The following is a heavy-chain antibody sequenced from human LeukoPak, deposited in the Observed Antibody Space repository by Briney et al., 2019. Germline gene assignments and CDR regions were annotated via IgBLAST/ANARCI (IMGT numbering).Heavy chain of an antibody. CDR2: IYYSGST. Sequence: PSETLSLTCTVSGGSISSYYWSWIRQPPGKGLEWIGYIYYSGSTNYNPSLKSRVTISVDTSKNQFSLKLSSVTAADTAVYYCARHVENYDFWSGYYGNAFDIWGQGTMVTVSS. CDR3: ARHVENYDFWSGYYGNAFDI. V-gene: IGHV4-59*08. CDR1: GGSISSYY. D-gene: IGHD3-3*01. J-gene: IGHJ3*02.